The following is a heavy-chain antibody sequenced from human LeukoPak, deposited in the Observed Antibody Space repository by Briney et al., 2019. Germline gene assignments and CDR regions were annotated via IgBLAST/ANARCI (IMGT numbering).Heavy chain of an antibody. D-gene: IGHD2-2*01. Sequence: PSETLSLTCTVSGGSISSYYWNWIRQPAGKGLEWIGRIYTSGSTNYNPSLKSRVTMSVDTSKNQFSLKLSSVTAADTAVYYCARDGVVPAASFDYWGQGTLVTVSS. CDR1: GGSISSYY. V-gene: IGHV4-4*07. J-gene: IGHJ4*02. CDR2: IYTSGST. CDR3: ARDGVVPAASFDY.